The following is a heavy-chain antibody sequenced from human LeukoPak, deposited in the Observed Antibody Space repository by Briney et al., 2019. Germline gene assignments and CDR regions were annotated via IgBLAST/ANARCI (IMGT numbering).Heavy chain of an antibody. D-gene: IGHD3-16*02. J-gene: IGHJ4*02. CDR3: VYYAYVWGGYPGDS. CDR1: GFSFSRYA. Sequence: PGGSLRLSCAASGFSFSRYAMSWVRQAPGKGLEWVSGISSSGDNTKYADSVKGRFTISRDNSKNTLYLQMSSLRAEDTAVYYCVYYAYVWGGYPGDSWGQGTLVTVSS. V-gene: IGHV3-23*01. CDR2: ISSSGDNT.